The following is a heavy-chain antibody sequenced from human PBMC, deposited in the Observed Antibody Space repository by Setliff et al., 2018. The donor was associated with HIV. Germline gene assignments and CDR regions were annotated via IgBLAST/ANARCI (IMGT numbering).Heavy chain of an antibody. CDR1: GGTFSSYA. CDR3: ARDIATTWGIVVVVAAPDFDL. CDR2: INPSGGST. J-gene: IGHJ2*01. Sequence: ASVKVSCKASGGTFSSYAISWVRQAPGQGLEWMGIINPSGGSTSYAQKFQGRVTMTRDTSTSTVYMELSSLRAEDTAVYYCARDIATTWGIVVVVAAPDFDLWGRGTLVTVSS. D-gene: IGHD2-15*01. V-gene: IGHV1-46*01.